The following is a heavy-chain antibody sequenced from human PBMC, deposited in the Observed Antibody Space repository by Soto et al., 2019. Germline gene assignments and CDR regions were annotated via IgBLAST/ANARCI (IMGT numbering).Heavy chain of an antibody. CDR3: AKDFFPGNYYYYGMDV. Sequence: GSLRLSCAASGFTFSSYGMHWVRQAPGKGLEWVAVISYDGSNKYYADSVKGRFTISRDNSKNTLYLQMNSLRAEDTAVYYCAKDFFPGNYYYYGMDVWGQGTTVTVPS. D-gene: IGHD3-3*01. CDR1: GFTFSSYG. CDR2: ISYDGSNK. V-gene: IGHV3-30*18. J-gene: IGHJ6*02.